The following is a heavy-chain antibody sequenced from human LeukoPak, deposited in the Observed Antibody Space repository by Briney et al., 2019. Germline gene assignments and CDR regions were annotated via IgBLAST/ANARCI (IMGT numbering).Heavy chain of an antibody. CDR3: AKSLVSGVAVEDS. D-gene: IGHD6-19*01. CDR2: IYGGGDT. Sequence: GGSLRLSCAASGFTVTDNYMNWVRQSSGKGLEWVSVIYGGGDTNYADSVKGRFIISRGTSKNTVYLQMNSLGAEDTAVYYCAKSLVSGVAVEDSWGQGTLVTVSS. CDR1: GFTVTDNY. J-gene: IGHJ4*02. V-gene: IGHV3-53*01.